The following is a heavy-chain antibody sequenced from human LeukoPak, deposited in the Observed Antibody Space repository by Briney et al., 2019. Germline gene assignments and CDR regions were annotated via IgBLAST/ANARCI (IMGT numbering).Heavy chain of an antibody. CDR3: ARMWGELRWELLGPAYYYYYGMDV. CDR2: IYYSGST. V-gene: IGHV4-59*01. J-gene: IGHJ6*02. CDR1: GGSISSYY. D-gene: IGHD1-26*01. Sequence: SETLSLTCTVSGGSISSYYWSWIRQPPGKGLEWIGYIYYSGSTNHNPSLKSRVTISVDTSKNQFSLKLSSVTAADTAVYYCARMWGELRWELLGPAYYYYYGMDVWGQGTTVTVSS.